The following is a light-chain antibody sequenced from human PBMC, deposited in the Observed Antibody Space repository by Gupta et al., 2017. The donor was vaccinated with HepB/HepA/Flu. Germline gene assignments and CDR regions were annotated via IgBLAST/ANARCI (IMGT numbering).Light chain of an antibody. CDR3: TSQGSSGNQRV. CDR2: GKN. V-gene: IGLV3-19*01. Sequence: SSELTPHPSVSVALGQTVRITCQGDSLRSYYASWYHQKPGQAPVLVSSGKNNRPSGIPDRFPGSSAGNNACCNITGAEAEEEADYSGTSQGSSGNQRVFGGGTKLTVL. J-gene: IGLJ2*01. CDR1: SLRSYY.